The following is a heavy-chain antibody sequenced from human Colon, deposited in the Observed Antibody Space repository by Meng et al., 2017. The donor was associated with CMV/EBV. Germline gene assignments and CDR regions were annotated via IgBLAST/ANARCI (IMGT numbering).Heavy chain of an antibody. CDR3: TKGRGLLASASNY. CDR2: TTGSGDST. D-gene: IGHD1-26*01. CDR1: GFICSNYA. J-gene: IGHJ4*02. Sequence: ASGFICSNYAMSWVRQAPGKGLEWVSSTTGSGDSTYYADSVKGRFTISRDNSKNTLYLQMNSLRAEDTAIYYCTKGRGLLASASNYWGQGTLVTVSS. V-gene: IGHV3-23*01.